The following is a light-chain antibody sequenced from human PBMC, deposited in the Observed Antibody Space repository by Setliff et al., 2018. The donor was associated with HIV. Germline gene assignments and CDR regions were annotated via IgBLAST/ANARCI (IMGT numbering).Light chain of an antibody. CDR1: SGDVGGYNY. CDR2: GVR. Sequence: QSVLTQPASVSGSPGQSITISCTGTSGDVGGYNYVSWYQQHPGKAPKLIIYGVRNRPSGVSNRYSGSKSGNTASLTISGLQTEDEADYYCSSYAITNTLPFGTGTKVTVL. CDR3: SSYAITNTLP. V-gene: IGLV2-14*01. J-gene: IGLJ1*01.